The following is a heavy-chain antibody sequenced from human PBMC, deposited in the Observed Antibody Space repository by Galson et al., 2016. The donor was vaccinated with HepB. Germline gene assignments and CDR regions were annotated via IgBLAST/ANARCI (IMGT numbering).Heavy chain of an antibody. Sequence: SLRLSCAASGFTFSNYAMSWVRQAPGKGLEWVSAISGSVGSPYCAHSVKGRFTISRDNSKNTLYLQMNRLRVKDTALYYCSKATRSGCSSRWFDPWGQGTLVTVSS. V-gene: IGHV3-23*01. J-gene: IGHJ5*02. D-gene: IGHD3-3*01. CDR1: GFTFSNYA. CDR3: SKATRSGCSSRWFDP. CDR2: ISGSVGSP.